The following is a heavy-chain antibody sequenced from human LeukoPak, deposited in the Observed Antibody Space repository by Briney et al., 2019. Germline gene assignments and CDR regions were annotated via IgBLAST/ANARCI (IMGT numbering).Heavy chain of an antibody. V-gene: IGHV4-34*01. J-gene: IGHJ5*02. CDR3: ARGDPENWFDP. CDR1: GGSFSDYY. Sequence: KPSETLSLTCAVYGGSFSDYYWSWIRQPPGKGLEWIGEINHSESTNYNPSLKSRVTISVDTSKNQFSLKLSSVTAADTAVYYCARGDPENWFDPWGQGTLVTVSS. CDR2: INHSEST.